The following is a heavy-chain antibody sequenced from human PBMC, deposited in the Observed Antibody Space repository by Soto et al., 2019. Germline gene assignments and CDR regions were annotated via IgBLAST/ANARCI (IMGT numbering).Heavy chain of an antibody. V-gene: IGHV1-69*04. CDR1: GGTFSSYT. CDR2: IIPILGIA. J-gene: IGHJ5*02. CDR3: ARELIRSGYYLDWFDP. Sequence: EAPVKLSCKASGGTFSSYTISWVRQAPGQGLEWMGRIIPILGIANYAQKFQGRVTITADKSTSTAYMELSSLRSEDTAVYYCARELIRSGYYLDWFDPWGQGTLVTVSS. D-gene: IGHD3-22*01.